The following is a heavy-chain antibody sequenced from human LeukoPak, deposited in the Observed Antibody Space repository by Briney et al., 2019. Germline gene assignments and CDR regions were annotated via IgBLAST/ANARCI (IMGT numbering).Heavy chain of an antibody. D-gene: IGHD3-22*01. J-gene: IGHJ4*02. CDR2: IDWDDDK. V-gene: IGHV2-70*01. CDR1: GFSLSTSGMC. CDR3: ARILSRNYYDSSGYLDY. Sequence: SGPALVKPTQTLTLTCTFSGFSLSTSGMCVSWIRQPPGKALEWLALIDWDDDKYYSTSLKTRLTISKDTSKNQVGLTMTNMDPVDTATYYCARILSRNYYDSSGYLDYWGQGTLVTVSS.